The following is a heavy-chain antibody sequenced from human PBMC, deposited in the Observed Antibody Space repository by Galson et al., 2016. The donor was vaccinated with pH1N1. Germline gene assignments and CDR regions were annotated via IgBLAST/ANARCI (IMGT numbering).Heavy chain of an antibody. CDR2: GYYIGNT. CDR1: GGSSNGNY. D-gene: IGHD5-12*01. Sequence: ATLSLTCSVYGGSSNGNYWTWVRQPPGQGLEWVGQGYYIGNTKYTPSLASRLTISLDTTKNPFSQKMNSMSAADTAVYYCARHGPGYSQQYWGQGTLVTVSS. V-gene: IGHV4-34*01. CDR3: ARHGPGYSQQY. J-gene: IGHJ4*02.